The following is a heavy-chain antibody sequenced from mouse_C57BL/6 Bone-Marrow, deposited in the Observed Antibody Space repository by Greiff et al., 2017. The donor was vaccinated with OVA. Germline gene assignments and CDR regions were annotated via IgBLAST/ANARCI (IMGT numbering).Heavy chain of an antibody. D-gene: IGHD1-1*01. J-gene: IGHJ2*01. CDR3: ARESTTVVPYYFDY. V-gene: IGHV1-55*01. CDR1: GYTFTSYW. CDR2: IYPGSGST. Sequence: QVQLQQPGAELVKPGASVKVSCKASGYTFTSYWITWVKQRPGQGLEWIGDIYPGSGSTNYNEKFKSKATLTVDTSSSTAYMQLSSLTSEDSAVYYCARESTTVVPYYFDYWGQGTTLTVSS.